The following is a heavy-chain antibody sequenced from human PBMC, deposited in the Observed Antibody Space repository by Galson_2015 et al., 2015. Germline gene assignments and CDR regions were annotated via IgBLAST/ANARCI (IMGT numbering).Heavy chain of an antibody. CDR1: GFTFNTYT. Sequence: SLRLSCAASGFTFNTYTMNWVRQAPGKGLEWVSFINSSSDYIYYADSVKGRFTISRDNAENSLYLQMNSLRPEDTAVYYCVREDFAWAYGLDYWGQGTLVTVSS. CDR3: VREDFAWAYGLDY. J-gene: IGHJ4*02. V-gene: IGHV3-21*01. D-gene: IGHD3-10*01. CDR2: INSSSDYI.